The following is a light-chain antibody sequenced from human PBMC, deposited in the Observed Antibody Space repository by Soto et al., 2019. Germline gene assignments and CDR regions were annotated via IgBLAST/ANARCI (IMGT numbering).Light chain of an antibody. CDR2: NKN. J-gene: IGLJ2*01. V-gene: IGLV1-40*01. Sequence: QAVVTQPPSVSGAPGQTVTISCTGSSSNIGAGYDVHWYQQLPGTAPKLLIYNKNNRPSGVPDRFSGSKSGTSASLAITGLQADDEADYYCQSYDSSLSGSVIFGGGTKLTVL. CDR3: QSYDSSLSGSVI. CDR1: SSNIGAGYD.